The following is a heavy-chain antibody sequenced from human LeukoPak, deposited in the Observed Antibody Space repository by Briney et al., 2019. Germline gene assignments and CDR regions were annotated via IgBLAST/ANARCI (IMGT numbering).Heavy chain of an antibody. CDR2: INTKSKSM. V-gene: IGHV3-48*01. J-gene: IGHJ4*02. CDR3: VRDRDWAFDY. Sequence: GGSLRLSCLASGFTSNTFTMNWVRQAPGEGLEWISFINTKSKSMYYADSVKGRFTISRDNFRNSLYLQMNNLRAEDTALYYCVRDRDWAFDYWGQGTLVTVSS. CDR1: GFTSNTFT. D-gene: IGHD3-9*01.